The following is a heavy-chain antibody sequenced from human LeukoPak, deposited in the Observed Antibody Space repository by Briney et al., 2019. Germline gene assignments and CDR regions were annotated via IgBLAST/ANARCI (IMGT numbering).Heavy chain of an antibody. CDR1: GFTFSDYS. Sequence: SGGSLRLSCAASGFTFSDYSMHWVRQAPGKGLNRVAFIRYDGNNKYYADSVKGRFTISRDNSKNMLYLEMNSLSTEDTAVYYCAKVRYCSGVNCYPDDNWGQGTLVSVSS. V-gene: IGHV3-30*02. J-gene: IGHJ4*02. CDR2: IRYDGNNK. D-gene: IGHD2-15*01. CDR3: AKVRYCSGVNCYPDDN.